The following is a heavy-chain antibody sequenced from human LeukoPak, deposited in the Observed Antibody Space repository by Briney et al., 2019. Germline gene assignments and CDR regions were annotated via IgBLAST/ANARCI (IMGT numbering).Heavy chain of an antibody. CDR3: AKDYTPDCFYDSGF. J-gene: IGHJ4*02. Sequence: GGSLRLSCAASGFTFSTYAMNWVRQTPGKGLDWVSGILGNAGRTYYADSVKGRFTISRDNSKNTLYLQMNSLRVQDTAKYYFAKDYTPDCFYDSGFWGQGTPVPVSS. CDR1: GFTFSTYA. D-gene: IGHD3-3*01. V-gene: IGHV3-23*01. CDR2: ILGNAGRT.